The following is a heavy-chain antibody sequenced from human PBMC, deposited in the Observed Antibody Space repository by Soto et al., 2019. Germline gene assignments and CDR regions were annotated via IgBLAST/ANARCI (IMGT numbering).Heavy chain of an antibody. CDR1: GGSISSYY. Sequence: SETLSLTCTVSGGSISSYYWSWIRQPPGKGLEWIGYIYYSGSTNYNPSLKSRVTISVDTSKNQFSLKLSSVTAADTAVYYCSRIKYYDSSGSDDYWGQGTLVTVSS. CDR2: IYYSGST. CDR3: SRIKYYDSSGSDDY. D-gene: IGHD3-22*01. J-gene: IGHJ4*02. V-gene: IGHV4-59*01.